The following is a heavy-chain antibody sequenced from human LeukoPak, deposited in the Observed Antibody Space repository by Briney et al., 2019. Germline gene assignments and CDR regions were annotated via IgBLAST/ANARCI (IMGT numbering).Heavy chain of an antibody. CDR2: INTNTGNP. CDR1: GYTFNSYA. V-gene: IGHV7-4-1*02. D-gene: IGHD6-13*01. CDR3: ARDLTLAAAGTYY. J-gene: IGHJ4*02. Sequence: SVTVSCQASGYTFNSYAMNLVRQAPGQGLEWMGWINTNTGNPTYAQDFTGRFVFTLDTSVSTAYLQISSLKAEDTAVYYCARDLTLAAAGTYYWGQGTLVTVSS.